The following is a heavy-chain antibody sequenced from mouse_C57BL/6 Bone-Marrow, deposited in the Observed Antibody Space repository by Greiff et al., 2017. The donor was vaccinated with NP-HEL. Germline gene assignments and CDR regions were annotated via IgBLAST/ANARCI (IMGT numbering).Heavy chain of an antibody. CDR2: ISYSGST. V-gene: IGHV3-8*01. CDR3: ARSPVYGSSYCWYFDV. J-gene: IGHJ1*03. CDR1: GYSITRDY. Sequence: VQLKQSGPGLAKPSQTLSLTCSVTGYSITRDYWNWIRKFPGNKLEYMGYISYSGSTYYNPSLTSRISITRDTSKNQYYLQLNSVTTEDTATYYCARSPVYGSSYCWYFDVWGTGTTVTVSS. D-gene: IGHD1-1*01.